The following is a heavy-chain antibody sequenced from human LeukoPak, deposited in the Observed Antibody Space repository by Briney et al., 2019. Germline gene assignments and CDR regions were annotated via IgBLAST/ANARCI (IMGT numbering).Heavy chain of an antibody. CDR3: ARELGNSYTGYYYVDS. CDR1: GFTFSTFS. D-gene: IGHD1-26*01. Sequence: GGSLRLSCAASGFTFSTFSMNWVRQAPGKGLEWVSYISPSSSAIDHADSVKGRFTISRDNAKNSLYLQMNSLRDEDTAVYYCARELGNSYTGYYYVDSWGQAALVTVSS. J-gene: IGHJ4*02. CDR2: ISPSSSAI. V-gene: IGHV3-48*02.